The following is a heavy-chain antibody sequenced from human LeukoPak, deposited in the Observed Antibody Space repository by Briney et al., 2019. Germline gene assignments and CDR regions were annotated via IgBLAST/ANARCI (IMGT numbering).Heavy chain of an antibody. CDR3: AKDLDGF. V-gene: IGHV3-23*01. J-gene: IGHJ4*02. CDR2: ISGSSRHI. Sequence: PGGSLRLSCAASGFTVRNNYMSWVRQAPGKGLEWVSIISGSSRHIYYADSVKGRFTISRDNSKNTLYLQMTSLRAEDTAVYYCAKDLDGFWGQGTLVTVSS. D-gene: IGHD6-25*01. CDR1: GFTVRNNY.